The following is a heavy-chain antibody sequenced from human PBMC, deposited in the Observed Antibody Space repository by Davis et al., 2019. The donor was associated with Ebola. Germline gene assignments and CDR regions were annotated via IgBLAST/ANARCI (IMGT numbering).Heavy chain of an antibody. V-gene: IGHV4-39*01. Sequence: PSETLSLTCTVSGGSISDGNYFWGWIRQPPGKGLEWIGSIYYSGNTYYNPSLKSRVTVSVDTSKNRFSLILSSVSAADTAVYYCARQSIAARPGFDYWGQGTLVTVSS. D-gene: IGHD6-6*01. CDR2: IYYSGNT. CDR3: ARQSIAARPGFDY. CDR1: GGSISDGNYF. J-gene: IGHJ4*02.